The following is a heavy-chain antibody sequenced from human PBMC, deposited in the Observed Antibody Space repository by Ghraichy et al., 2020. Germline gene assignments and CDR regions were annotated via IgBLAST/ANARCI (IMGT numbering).Heavy chain of an antibody. CDR3: ARAWSSGWCFDY. CDR1: GGSISSGGYS. V-gene: IGHV4-30-2*01. D-gene: IGHD6-19*01. CDR2: IYHSGST. J-gene: IGHJ4*02. Sequence: SETLSLTCAVSGGSISSGGYSWGWIRQPPGKGLEWIGYIYHSGSTYYNPSLKSRVTISVDRSKNQFSLKLSSVTAADTAVYYCARAWSSGWCFDYWGQGTLVTVSS.